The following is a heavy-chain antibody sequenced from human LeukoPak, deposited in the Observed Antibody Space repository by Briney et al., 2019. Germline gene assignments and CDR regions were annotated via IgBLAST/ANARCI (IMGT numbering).Heavy chain of an antibody. D-gene: IGHD4-11*01. J-gene: IGHJ4*02. CDR1: GGTFSSYA. CDR2: IIPIFGTA. Sequence: ASVKVSCKASGGTFSSYAISWVRQAPGQGLEWMGGIIPIFGTANYAQKFQGRVTITTDESTSTAYMELSSLRSEDTAVYYCARGASTVTTDYFDYWGQGTLVTVSS. V-gene: IGHV1-69*05. CDR3: ARGASTVTTDYFDY.